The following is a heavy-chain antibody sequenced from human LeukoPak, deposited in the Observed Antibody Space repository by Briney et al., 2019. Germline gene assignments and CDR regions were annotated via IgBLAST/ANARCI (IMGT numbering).Heavy chain of an antibody. J-gene: IGHJ4*02. Sequence: PSETLSLTCTVSGVSFSSFQRSWIRKSPVKGLEWIGNIHMTGRTDYNPSLKSRVTISMDTSKSQFSLLLTSVSAADTAIYFCATSYDAKVGPFDLLGQGILVTVSS. CDR3: ATSYDAKVGPFDL. D-gene: IGHD2-8*01. V-gene: IGHV4-4*09. CDR1: GVSFSSFQ. CDR2: IHMTGRT.